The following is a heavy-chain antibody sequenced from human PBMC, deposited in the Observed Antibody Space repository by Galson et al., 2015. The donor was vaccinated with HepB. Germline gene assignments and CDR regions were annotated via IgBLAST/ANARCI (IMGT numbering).Heavy chain of an antibody. CDR2: IKSKTDGGTT. CDR1: GFTFSNAW. CDR3: TTDYRYYYGSEVAFDI. V-gene: IGHV3-15*07. Sequence: SLRLSCAASGFTFSNAWMNWVRQAPGKGLEWVGRIKSKTDGGTTDYAAPVKGRFTISRDDSKNTLYLQMNSLKTEDTAVYYCTTDYRYYYGSEVAFDIWGQGTMVTVSS. D-gene: IGHD3-10*01. J-gene: IGHJ3*02.